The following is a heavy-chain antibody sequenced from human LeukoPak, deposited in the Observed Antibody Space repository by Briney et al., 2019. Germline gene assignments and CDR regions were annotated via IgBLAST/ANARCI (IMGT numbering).Heavy chain of an antibody. Sequence: PGGSLRLSCAASGFTFSSYAMSWVRQAPGKGLEWVSAISGSGGSTHYADSVKGRFTISRDNSKNTLYLQMNSLRAEDTAVYYCAKDWVLSMVRGVITPRWGQGTLVTVSS. D-gene: IGHD3-10*01. CDR2: ISGSGGST. CDR3: AKDWVLSMVRGVITPR. V-gene: IGHV3-23*01. CDR1: GFTFSSYA. J-gene: IGHJ4*02.